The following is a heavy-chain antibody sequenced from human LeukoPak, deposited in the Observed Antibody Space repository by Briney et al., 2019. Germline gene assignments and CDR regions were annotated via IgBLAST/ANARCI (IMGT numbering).Heavy chain of an antibody. CDR2: IIPIFGTA. CDR3: AREEYYDFCSGYRHLYY. V-gene: IGHV1-69*05. CDR1: GGTFSSYA. J-gene: IGHJ4*02. D-gene: IGHD3-3*01. Sequence: SVKVSCKASGGTFSSYAISWVRQAPGQGLGWMGRIIPIFGTANYAQKFQGRVTITTDESTSTAYMELSSLRYEDTAVYYCAREEYYDFCSGYRHLYYWGQGTLVTVSS.